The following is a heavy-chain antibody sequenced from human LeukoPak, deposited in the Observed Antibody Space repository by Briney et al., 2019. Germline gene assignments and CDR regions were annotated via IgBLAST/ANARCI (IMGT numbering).Heavy chain of an antibody. CDR1: GGSISGYY. Sequence: SETLSLTCTVSGGSISGYYWSWIRQPTGKGLEWIAYIYHTGTANSNPSLKSRVTISVDTSENQFSLKLTSVTAADSAVYYCARHVCTTNICYPYFDYWGQGSLVTVSS. CDR3: ARHVCTTNICYPYFDY. V-gene: IGHV4-59*08. CDR2: IYHTGTA. J-gene: IGHJ4*02. D-gene: IGHD2-2*01.